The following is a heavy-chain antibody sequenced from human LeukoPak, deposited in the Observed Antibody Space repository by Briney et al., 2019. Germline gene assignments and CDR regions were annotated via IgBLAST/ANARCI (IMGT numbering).Heavy chain of an antibody. CDR2: ISSSSTI. J-gene: IGHJ3*02. Sequence: PGGSLGLSCAASGFTFSTYSMNWVRQAPGKGLEWVSCISSSSTIYYADSVKGRFTVSRDNARNSLYLQINSLRDEDTAVYYCARKLYSSGWADAFDIWGQGTMVTVPS. V-gene: IGHV3-48*02. CDR3: ARKLYSSGWADAFDI. D-gene: IGHD6-19*01. CDR1: GFTFSTYS.